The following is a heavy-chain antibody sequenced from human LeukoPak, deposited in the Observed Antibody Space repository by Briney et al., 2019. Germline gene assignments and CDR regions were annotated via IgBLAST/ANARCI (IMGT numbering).Heavy chain of an antibody. Sequence: GGSLRLSCAASGFTFSSYAMSWVRQAPGKGLEWVSAISGSGGSTYYADSVKGRFTISRDNSQNTLYLQMNSLRAEDTAVYYCAKRILVPGGYYFDYWGQGALVTVSS. D-gene: IGHD6-6*01. CDR3: AKRILVPGGYYFDY. V-gene: IGHV3-23*01. CDR2: ISGSGGST. CDR1: GFTFSSYA. J-gene: IGHJ4*02.